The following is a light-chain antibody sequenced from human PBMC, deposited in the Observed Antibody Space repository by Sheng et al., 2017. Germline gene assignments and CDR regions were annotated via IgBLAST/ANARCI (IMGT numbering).Light chain of an antibody. V-gene: IGLV2-11*01. CDR1: SSDVGANNY. CDR3: CSFTAAPSFV. Sequence: QSALTQPRSVSGSPGQAVTISCTGTSSDVGANNYVSWYQQHPGKVPKVIIFDVSQRPSGVPDRFSGSKSGNTASLTISGLQAEDEADYYCCSFTAAPSFVFGTGTKVTVL. J-gene: IGLJ1*01. CDR2: DVS.